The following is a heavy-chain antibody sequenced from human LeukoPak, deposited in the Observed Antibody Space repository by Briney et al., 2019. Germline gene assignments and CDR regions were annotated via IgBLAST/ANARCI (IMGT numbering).Heavy chain of an antibody. CDR3: ARGIYDSSGYYPYYYYYYMDV. CDR2: ISAYNGNT. CDR1: GYTFTSYG. Sequence: GASVKVSXKASGYTFTSYGISWVRQAPGQGLEWMGWISAYNGNTNYAQKLQGRVTMTTDTSTSTAYMELRSLRSDDTAVYYCARGIYDSSGYYPYYYYYYMDVWGKGTTVTVSS. V-gene: IGHV1-18*01. D-gene: IGHD3-22*01. J-gene: IGHJ6*03.